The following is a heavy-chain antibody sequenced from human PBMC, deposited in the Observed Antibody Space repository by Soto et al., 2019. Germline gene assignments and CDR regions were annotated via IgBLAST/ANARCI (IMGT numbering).Heavy chain of an antibody. Sequence: SETLSLTCAVYGRSFSGYYWMWIRQPPGKGLEWIGEINHSGSTNYHPSLKSRVTIPVDASKNPCSLKLSSVTAADTAVYYCARGRSRLVTIFEYWGQGTLVTVSS. CDR2: INHSGST. J-gene: IGHJ4*02. V-gene: IGHV4-34*01. CDR1: GRSFSGYY. CDR3: ARGRSRLVTIFEY. D-gene: IGHD3-10*01.